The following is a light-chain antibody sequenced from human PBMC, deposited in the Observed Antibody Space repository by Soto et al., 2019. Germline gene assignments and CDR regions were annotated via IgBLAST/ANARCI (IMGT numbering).Light chain of an antibody. J-gene: IGKJ4*01. Sequence: IQLTQSPSSLSASVGDRVTITCRASQDIAIYLAWYQQKPGEAPKLLIYAASTLYGGVPSRFSGSGSGTDFALTITSLQPEDFATYYCQHYSSYPLTFGGGTKVDIK. V-gene: IGKV1-9*01. CDR1: QDIAIY. CDR2: AAS. CDR3: QHYSSYPLT.